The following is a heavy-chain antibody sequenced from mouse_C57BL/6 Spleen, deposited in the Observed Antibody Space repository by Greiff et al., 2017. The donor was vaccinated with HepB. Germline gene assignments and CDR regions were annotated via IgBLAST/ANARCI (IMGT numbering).Heavy chain of an antibody. V-gene: IGHV1-20*01. J-gene: IGHJ4*01. CDR1: GYSFTGYF. D-gene: IGHD1-1*01. CDR3: ARWGGSSYDAMDY. CDR2: INPYNGDT. Sequence: VQLQQSGPELVKPGDSVKISCKASGYSFTGYFMNWVMQSHGKSLEWIGRINPYNGDTFYNQKFKGKATLTVDKSSSTAHMELRSLTSEDSAVYYCARWGGSSYDAMDYWGQGTSVTVSS.